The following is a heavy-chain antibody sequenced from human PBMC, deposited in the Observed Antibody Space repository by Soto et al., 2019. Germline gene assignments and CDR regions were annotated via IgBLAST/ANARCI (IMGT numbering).Heavy chain of an antibody. D-gene: IGHD3-10*01. V-gene: IGHV3-30*18. CDR1: GFTFSSYG. CDR3: AKNMGNYGSGSSNYYYYYGMDV. Sequence: QVQLVESGGGVVQPGRSLRLSCAASGFTFSSYGMHWVRQAPGKGLEWVAVISYDGSNKYYADSVKGRFTISRDNSKNTLYRQMNSLRAEDTAVYYCAKNMGNYGSGSSNYYYYYGMDVWGQGTTVTVSS. J-gene: IGHJ6*02. CDR2: ISYDGSNK.